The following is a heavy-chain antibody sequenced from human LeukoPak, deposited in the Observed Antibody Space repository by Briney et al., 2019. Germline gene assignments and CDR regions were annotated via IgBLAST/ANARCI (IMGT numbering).Heavy chain of an antibody. CDR2: IYPGDSDT. CDR3: ARHEVTAAAGTEFDS. Sequence: GESLKISCKGSGYSFTSYWIGWVRQMPGKGLEWMGIIYPGDSDTRYSPSFQGQVTISADKSISTAYPHWSTLKASDTAIYYCARHEVTAAAGTEFDSWGQGTLVTVSS. CDR1: GYSFTSYW. J-gene: IGHJ4*02. D-gene: IGHD6-13*01. V-gene: IGHV5-51*01.